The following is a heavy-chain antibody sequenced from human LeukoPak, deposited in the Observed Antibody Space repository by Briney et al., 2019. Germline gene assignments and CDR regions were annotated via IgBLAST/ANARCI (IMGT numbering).Heavy chain of an antibody. CDR3: ARGIGGYCSGGSCSFDP. Sequence: ASVKVSCKASGYTFTGYYMHWVRQAPGQGLEWMGWINPNSGGTNYAQKFQGRVTMTRDTSISTAYMELSRLRSDDTAVYYCARGIGGYCSGGSCSFDPWGQGTLVTVSS. CDR2: INPNSGGT. CDR1: GYTFTGYY. D-gene: IGHD2-15*01. J-gene: IGHJ5*02. V-gene: IGHV1-2*02.